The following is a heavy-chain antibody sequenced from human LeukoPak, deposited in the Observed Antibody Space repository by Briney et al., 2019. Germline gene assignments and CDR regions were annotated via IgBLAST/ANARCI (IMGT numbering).Heavy chain of an antibody. Sequence: SETLSLTCAVYGGSFSGYYWSWLRQPPGKGLEWIGEINHSGSTNYNPSLKSRVTISVDTSKNQFSLKLSSVTAADTAVYYCARGVNSSGWFSLPSLQLDFDYWGQGTLVTVSS. V-gene: IGHV4-34*01. CDR3: ARGVNSSGWFSLPSLQLDFDY. D-gene: IGHD6-19*01. CDR1: GGSFSGYY. CDR2: INHSGST. J-gene: IGHJ4*02.